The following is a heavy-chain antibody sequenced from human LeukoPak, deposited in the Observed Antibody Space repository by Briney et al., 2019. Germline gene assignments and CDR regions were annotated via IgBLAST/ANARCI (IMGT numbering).Heavy chain of an antibody. D-gene: IGHD6-13*01. J-gene: IGHJ6*03. CDR2: IKADGSEE. CDR1: GFTFSRYW. Sequence: GGPLRLSCAASGFTFSRYWMTWVRQAPPKGLEWVANIKADGSEEYYVDSVKGRFTISRDNAKNSLYLQMNILRAEDTAVYYCARGRGRAAASYYYYMDVWGKGTTVTVSS. CDR3: ARGRGRAAASYYYYMDV. V-gene: IGHV3-7*01.